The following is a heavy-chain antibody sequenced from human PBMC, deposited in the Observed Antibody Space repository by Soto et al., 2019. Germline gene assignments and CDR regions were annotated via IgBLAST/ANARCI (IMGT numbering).Heavy chain of an antibody. CDR3: AREGASGFGMDV. Sequence: LSLTCDVAGGSIRSNYWRWIGQPAGKALEWIGRIYTSGTTNYNPSLKSRATMLIDTSKNQFSLILSSVTAADTGVYYCAREGASGFGMDVWGQGTTVTVSS. CDR1: GGSIRSNY. J-gene: IGHJ6*02. V-gene: IGHV4-4*07. D-gene: IGHD1-26*01. CDR2: IYTSGTT.